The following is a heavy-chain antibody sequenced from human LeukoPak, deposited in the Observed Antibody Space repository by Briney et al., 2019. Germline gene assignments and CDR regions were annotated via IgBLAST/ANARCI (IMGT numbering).Heavy chain of an antibody. CDR2: INPSGGST. CDR1: GYTFTSYY. D-gene: IGHD6-13*01. J-gene: IGHJ4*02. V-gene: IGHV1-46*01. CDR3: ARDGDPGYSSSWYPGN. Sequence: GASVKVSCKASGYTFTSYYMHWVRQAPGQGLEWMGIINPSGGSTSYAQKFQGGVTMTRDTSTSTVYMELSSLRSEDTAVYYCARDGDPGYSSSWYPGNWGQGTLVTVSS.